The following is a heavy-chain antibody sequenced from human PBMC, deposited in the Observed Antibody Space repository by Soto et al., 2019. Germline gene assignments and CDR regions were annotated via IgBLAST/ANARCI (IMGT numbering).Heavy chain of an antibody. J-gene: IGHJ4*02. CDR1: GFTFSSYE. V-gene: IGHV3-48*03. Sequence: GSLRLSRAASGFTFSSYEMNWVRQAPGKGLEWVSYISSSGSTIYYADSVKGRFTISRDNAKNSLYLQMNSLRAEDTAVYYCARDLVGAIIDYWGQGTLVTVSS. CDR3: ARDLVGAIIDY. D-gene: IGHD1-26*01. CDR2: ISSSGSTI.